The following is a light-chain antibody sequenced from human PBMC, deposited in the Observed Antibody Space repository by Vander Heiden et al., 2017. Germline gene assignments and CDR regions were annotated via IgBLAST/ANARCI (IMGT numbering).Light chain of an antibody. CDR2: GAS. CDR1: QSVSSN. Sequence: EIVMTQSPATLSVSPGERATLSCRASQSVSSNLAWYQQKPGQAPRRLIYGASTRATGSPARCSGSGYGSEFTLTISSLLSEECAVYYCQQYKIGHQSTITFGRGTKVEIK. V-gene: IGKV3-15*01. CDR3: QQYKIGHQSTIT. J-gene: IGKJ4*01.